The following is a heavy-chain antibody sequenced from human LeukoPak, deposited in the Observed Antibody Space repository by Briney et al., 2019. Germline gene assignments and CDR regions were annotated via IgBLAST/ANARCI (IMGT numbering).Heavy chain of an antibody. D-gene: IGHD3-22*01. CDR1: GGSISTYY. Sequence: SEPLSLTCTVSGGSISTYYWSWIRQPPGKGLEWIGYIYNSGSTNYNPSLKSRVTISVDTSKNQISLKLSSVTAADTAVYYCAGDYYDRRFDYWGQGTLVTVSS. V-gene: IGHV4-59*01. CDR3: AGDYYDRRFDY. J-gene: IGHJ4*02. CDR2: IYNSGST.